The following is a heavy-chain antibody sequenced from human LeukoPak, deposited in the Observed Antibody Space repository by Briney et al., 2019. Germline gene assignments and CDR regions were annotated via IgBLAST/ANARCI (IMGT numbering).Heavy chain of an antibody. J-gene: IGHJ4*02. V-gene: IGHV3-23*01. CDR1: GFIFHSHA. Sequence: GGSLRLSCAASGFIFHSHAMSWVRQAPGKGLEWVSAISGSGGSTFYADSVRGRFIISRDKSKNTVYLQMNSLRAEDTALYYCAKDNDYTYNYFDYWGQGTLVTVSS. CDR3: AKDNDYTYNYFDY. D-gene: IGHD3-16*01. CDR2: ISGSGGST.